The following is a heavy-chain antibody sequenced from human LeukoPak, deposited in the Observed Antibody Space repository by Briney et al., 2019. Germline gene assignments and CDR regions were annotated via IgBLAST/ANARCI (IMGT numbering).Heavy chain of an antibody. CDR2: IYHSGST. CDR3: ARGAYGDYTLDGFDI. V-gene: IGHV4-30-2*01. Sequence: SETLSLTCAVSGGSISSGGYSWNWIRQPPGKGLEWIGYIYHSGSTYYNPSLKSRVTISVDRSKNQFSLKLSSVTAADTAVYYCARGAYGDYTLDGFDIWGQGTMVTVSS. CDR1: GGSISSGGYS. D-gene: IGHD4-17*01. J-gene: IGHJ3*02.